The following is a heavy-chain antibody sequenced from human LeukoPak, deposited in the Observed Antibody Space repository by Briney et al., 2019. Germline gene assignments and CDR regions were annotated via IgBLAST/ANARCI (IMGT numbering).Heavy chain of an antibody. CDR2: IYYSGST. Sequence: SQTLSLTCTVSGGSISSRDYYWSWIRQPPGKGLEWIGYIYYSGSTYYNPSLKSRITISIDTSKNQFSLKLTSVTATDTAVYYCGRDSGSGDIYWGQGTLVTVSS. CDR1: GGSISSRDYY. V-gene: IGHV4-30-4*01. D-gene: IGHD3-10*01. J-gene: IGHJ4*02. CDR3: GRDSGSGDIY.